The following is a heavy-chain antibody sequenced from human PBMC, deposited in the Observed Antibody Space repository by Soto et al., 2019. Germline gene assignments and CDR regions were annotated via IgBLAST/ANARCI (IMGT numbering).Heavy chain of an antibody. CDR3: ARAGDSSGPVALGY. D-gene: IGHD6-19*01. Sequence: QLQLQESGSGLVKPSQTLSLTCAVSGGSISSGGSSWSWIRQPPGQGLEWIGYIYHSGSTYYNPSLKSRGTISVDRSKNQFSLKLSSVTAADTAVYYCARAGDSSGPVALGYWGQGTLVTVSS. CDR1: GGSISSGGSS. CDR2: IYHSGST. V-gene: IGHV4-30-2*01. J-gene: IGHJ4*02.